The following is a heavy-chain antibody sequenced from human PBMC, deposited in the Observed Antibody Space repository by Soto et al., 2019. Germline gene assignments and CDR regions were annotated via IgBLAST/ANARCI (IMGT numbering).Heavy chain of an antibody. CDR2: TSHDGVT. J-gene: IGHJ6*02. CDR1: SGSIDNIYW. V-gene: IGHV4-4*02. Sequence: PSETLSLTCAVSSGSIDNIYWWSWDRQSPGKGLEWIGETSHDGVTNYNPSLEGRVTISIDKSKNQFSLNLNSVTAADTAIYYCAREGYDSSTSCRELGNYYGMDVWGQGTTVTVSS. CDR3: AREGYDSSTSCRELGNYYGMDV. D-gene: IGHD2-2*01.